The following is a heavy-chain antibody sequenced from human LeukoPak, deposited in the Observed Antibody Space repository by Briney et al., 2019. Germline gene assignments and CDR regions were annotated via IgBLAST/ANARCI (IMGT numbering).Heavy chain of an antibody. D-gene: IGHD3-10*02. J-gene: IGHJ3*02. Sequence: ASVKVSCKASGYTFTGYYMHWVRQAPGQGLEWMGWINPNSGGTNYAQKFQGGVTMTRDTSISTAYMELSRLRSNDTAVYYCAGNTMLGAFDIWGQGTMVTVSS. V-gene: IGHV1-2*02. CDR3: AGNTMLGAFDI. CDR2: INPNSGGT. CDR1: GYTFTGYY.